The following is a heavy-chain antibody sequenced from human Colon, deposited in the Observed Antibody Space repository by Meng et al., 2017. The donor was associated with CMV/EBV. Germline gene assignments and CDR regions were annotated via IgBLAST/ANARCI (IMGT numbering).Heavy chain of an antibody. Sequence: SGFSFSTSGVAVAWIRQPPGRALEWLAIIYYNDNKHYSTSLNNRLTITKDTSKNQVILTMTNVDPVDTATYFCAHRQSTALRAWFDPWGQGTLVTVSS. CDR2: IYYNDNK. CDR1: GFSFSTSGVA. V-gene: IGHV2-5*01. CDR3: AHRQSTALRAWFDP. D-gene: IGHD6-6*01. J-gene: IGHJ5*02.